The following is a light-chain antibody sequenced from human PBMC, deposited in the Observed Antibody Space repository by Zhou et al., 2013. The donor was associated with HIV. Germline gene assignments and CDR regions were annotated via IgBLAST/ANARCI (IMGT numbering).Light chain of an antibody. V-gene: IGKV3-20*01. J-gene: IGKJ1*01. CDR2: GAS. CDR1: QSISNNY. Sequence: IVLTQSPDTLSLSPGERATLSCRASQSISNNYLAWYQHKPGQAPRFLIYGASKRATDVPDRISGSGSGTDFTLTISRLEPEDFAVYYCQQYGSSPWTFGQGTKVEIK. CDR3: QQYGSSPWT.